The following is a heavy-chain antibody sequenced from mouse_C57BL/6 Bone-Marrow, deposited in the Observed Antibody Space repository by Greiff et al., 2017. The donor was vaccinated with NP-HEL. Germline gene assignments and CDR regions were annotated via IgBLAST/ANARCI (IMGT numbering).Heavy chain of an antibody. CDR3: ASAYYYGRSL. CDR2: IYPGDGDT. D-gene: IGHD1-1*01. CDR1: GYAFSSSW. V-gene: IGHV1-82*01. J-gene: IGHJ2*01. Sequence: QVQLQQSGPELVKPGASVKISCKASGYAFSSSWMNWVKQRPGKGLEWIGRIYPGDGDTNYNGKFKGKATLTADKSSSTAYMQLSRLTSEDSAVYFCASAYYYGRSLWGKGTTLTVP.